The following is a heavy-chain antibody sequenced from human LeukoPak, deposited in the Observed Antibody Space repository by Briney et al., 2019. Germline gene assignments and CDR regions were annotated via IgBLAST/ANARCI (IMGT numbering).Heavy chain of an antibody. CDR2: IKQDGSDK. Sequence: PGGSLRLSCAASGFTVSSNYMSWVRQAPGKGLEWVANIKQDGSDKYYVDSVKGRFTISRDNAKNSLYLQMNSLRAEDTAVYYCARDPGAAAGAIFDYWGQGTLVTVSS. V-gene: IGHV3-7*01. CDR3: ARDPGAAAGAIFDY. D-gene: IGHD6-13*01. CDR1: GFTVSSNY. J-gene: IGHJ4*02.